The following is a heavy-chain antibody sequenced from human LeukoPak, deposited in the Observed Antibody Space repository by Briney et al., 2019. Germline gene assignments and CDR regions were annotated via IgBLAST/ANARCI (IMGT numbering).Heavy chain of an antibody. D-gene: IGHD4-17*01. CDR1: GYTFTGYY. J-gene: IGHJ4*02. CDR2: INPNSGGT. V-gene: IGHV1-2*02. CDR3: ARYSTVTVYYFDY. Sequence: EASVKVSCKASGYTFTGYYIHWVRQAPGQGLEWMGWINPNSGGTDYAQKLQGRVTMTRGTSISTAYMELSRLRSDDTAVYYCARYSTVTVYYFDYWGQGTLVTVSS.